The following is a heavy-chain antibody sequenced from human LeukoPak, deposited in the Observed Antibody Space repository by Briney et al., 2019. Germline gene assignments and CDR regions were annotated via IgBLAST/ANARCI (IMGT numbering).Heavy chain of an antibody. CDR1: GFTFSSYA. D-gene: IGHD2-21*02. CDR3: ANSYCGGDCYLP. J-gene: IGHJ5*02. Sequence: GGSLRLSCAASGFTFSSYAMSWVRQAPGKGLEWVSAISSSGGSTDYADSVKGRFTISRDNSKNTLYLQMNSLRVEDTAVYYCANSYCGGDCYLPWGQGTLVTVPS. CDR2: ISSSGGST. V-gene: IGHV3-23*01.